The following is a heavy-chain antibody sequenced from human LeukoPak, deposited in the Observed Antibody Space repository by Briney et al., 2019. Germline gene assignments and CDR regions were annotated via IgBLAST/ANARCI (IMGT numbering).Heavy chain of an antibody. V-gene: IGHV4-39*01. CDR2: IYHSGST. J-gene: IGHJ4*02. CDR3: ARRLAKGWLQPDY. CDR1: GGSISSTSYY. D-gene: IGHD5-24*01. Sequence: PSETLSLTCTVSGGSISSTSYYWGWIRQPPGKGLEWIGYIYHSGSTYYNPSLKSRVTISVGTSKNQFSLKLSSVTAADTAVYYCARRLAKGWLQPDYWGQGTLVTVSS.